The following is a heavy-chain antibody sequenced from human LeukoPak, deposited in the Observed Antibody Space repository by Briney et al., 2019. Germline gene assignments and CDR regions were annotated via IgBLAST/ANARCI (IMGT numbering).Heavy chain of an antibody. Sequence: NPSETLSLTCAVSGYSISSGCYWGWIRPPPRKGLEWIGSIYHNGNTYYNPSLKSRVTISVDTSKNEFSLKLSSVTAADTAVYYCARAYHSSWYLNWFDPWGQGTLVTVSS. D-gene: IGHD6-13*01. CDR1: GYSISSGCY. CDR2: IYHNGNT. V-gene: IGHV4-38-2*01. CDR3: ARAYHSSWYLNWFDP. J-gene: IGHJ5*02.